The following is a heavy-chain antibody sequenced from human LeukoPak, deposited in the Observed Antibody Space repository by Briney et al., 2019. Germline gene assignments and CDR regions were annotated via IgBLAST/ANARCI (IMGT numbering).Heavy chain of an antibody. Sequence: ASVKVSCKVSGYTLTELSMHWVRQAPGKGLEWMGGFDPEDGETIYAQKFQGRVTMTEDTSTDTGYMELSSLRSEDTAVYYCVLPVLVSSVYYSAADFGCWRQGTLVTVSS. CDR2: FDPEDGET. CDR3: VLPVLVSSVYYSAADFGC. CDR1: GYTLTELS. D-gene: IGHD3-22*01. J-gene: IGHJ4*02. V-gene: IGHV1-24*01.